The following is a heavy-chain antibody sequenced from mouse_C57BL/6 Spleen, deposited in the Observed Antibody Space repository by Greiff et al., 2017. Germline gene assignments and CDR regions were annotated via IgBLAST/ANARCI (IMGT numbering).Heavy chain of an antibody. CDR2: IDPNSGGT. V-gene: IGHV1-72*01. Sequence: QVQLQQPGAELVKPGASVKLSCKASGYTFTSYWMHWVKQRPGRGLEWIGRIDPNSGGTKYNEKFKSKATLTVDKPSSTAYMQRSSLTSEDSAVYYCARGGSSRDYAMDYWGQGTSVTVSS. J-gene: IGHJ4*01. CDR3: ARGGSSRDYAMDY. CDR1: GYTFTSYW.